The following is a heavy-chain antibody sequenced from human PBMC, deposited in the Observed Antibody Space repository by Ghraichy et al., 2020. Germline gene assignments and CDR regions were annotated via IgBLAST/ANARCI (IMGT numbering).Heavy chain of an antibody. Sequence: SGGGDGSWGRQRPGKGLEWSGYIFYSGNTKYNPSLKSRVNMSVDTSKNRFSLTLTSVTAADTGIYFCARRNYETTGYFFDPWGHGILVTVSS. D-gene: IGHD3-9*01. V-gene: IGHV4-61*08. J-gene: IGHJ5*02. CDR3: ARRNYETTGYFFDP. CDR2: IFYSGNT. CDR1: SGGGD.